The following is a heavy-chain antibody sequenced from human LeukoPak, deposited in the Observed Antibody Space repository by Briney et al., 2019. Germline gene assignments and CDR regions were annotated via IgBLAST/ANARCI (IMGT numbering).Heavy chain of an antibody. J-gene: IGHJ6*03. CDR1: GYTFTSYG. CDR2: ISAYNGNT. V-gene: IGHV1-18*01. Sequence: ASVKVSCKASGYTFTSYGISWVRQAPGQGLEWMGWISAYNGNTNYAQKLQGRVTMTTDTSTSTAYMELRSLRSDDTAVYYCASSTGTLSSSWYSSYYYYMDVWGKGTTVTVSS. CDR3: ASSTGTLSSSWYSSYYYYMDV. D-gene: IGHD6-13*01.